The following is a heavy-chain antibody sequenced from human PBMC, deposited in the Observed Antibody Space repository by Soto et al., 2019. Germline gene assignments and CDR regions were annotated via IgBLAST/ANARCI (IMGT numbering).Heavy chain of an antibody. CDR1: GFTFSSSG. D-gene: IGHD2-2*01. V-gene: IGHV3-30*18. CDR2: ISYDGSNK. Sequence: GGSLRLSCAASGFTFSSSGMHWVRQAPGKGLEWVAVISYDGSNKYYADSVKGRFTISRDNSKNTLYLQMNSLICEDTAVYYCAKDLHQLPCWGQGTLVTVSS. J-gene: IGHJ4*02. CDR3: AKDLHQLPC.